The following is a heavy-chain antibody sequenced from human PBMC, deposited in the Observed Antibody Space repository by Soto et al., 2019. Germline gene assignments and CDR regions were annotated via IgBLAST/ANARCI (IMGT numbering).Heavy chain of an antibody. CDR1: GFTVSSHA. CDR3: APRLCCSGGSCQYDAFAI. J-gene: IGHJ3*02. Sequence: EVQVLESGGGLVQPGGSLRLSCEGSGFTVSSHAMTWIRQAPGKGPEWVSTITADGGTYYADSVKGRFAMSRDTSESTLYLQMSSPGAEDTAGYDCAPRLCCSGGSCQYDAFAIRGQGTMVTVSS. CDR2: ITADGGT. D-gene: IGHD2-15*01. V-gene: IGHV3-23*01.